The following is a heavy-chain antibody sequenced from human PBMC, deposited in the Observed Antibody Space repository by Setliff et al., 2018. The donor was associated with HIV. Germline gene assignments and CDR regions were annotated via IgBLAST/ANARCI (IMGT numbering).Heavy chain of an antibody. CDR1: DYSVLNDNY. CDR3: ARNPHYFDRSGYYSWFYFDY. D-gene: IGHD3-22*01. Sequence: SETLSLTCAVSDYSVLNDNYWGWIRQSPGKGLEWIGSVHHDGSTYYNPSLESRVTTTIDTSKNQLSLTLTSVTAADTAVYYCARNPHYFDRSGYYSWFYFDYWGQGTLVTVSS. V-gene: IGHV4-38-2*01. J-gene: IGHJ4*02. CDR2: VHHDGST.